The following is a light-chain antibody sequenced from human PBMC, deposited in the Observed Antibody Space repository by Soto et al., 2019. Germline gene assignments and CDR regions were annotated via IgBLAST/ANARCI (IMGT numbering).Light chain of an antibody. Sequence: DIQLTQSPSFLSASVGDRVTITCRASQGISSYLAWYQQKPGKAPKLLIYAASTLQSGVPSRFSGSGSGTEFTLTISRLQPEDFATYYCQQLYTYPYTFGQGTKLEIK. CDR1: QGISSY. V-gene: IGKV1-9*01. CDR2: AAS. CDR3: QQLYTYPYT. J-gene: IGKJ2*01.